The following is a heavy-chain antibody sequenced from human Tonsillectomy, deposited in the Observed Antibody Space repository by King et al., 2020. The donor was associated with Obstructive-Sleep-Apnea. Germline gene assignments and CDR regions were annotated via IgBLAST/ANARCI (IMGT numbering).Heavy chain of an antibody. CDR3: ARVGGGYNLDFSDGMDV. CDR2: ISAYNGNT. CDR1: GYTFTNYG. J-gene: IGHJ6*02. Sequence: VQLVQSGAEVKKPGASLKVSCKASGYTFTNYGITLVRQAPGQGPEWMGWISAYNGNTNYAQKLQGRVTMTTDTSTSTAYMELRRLSSDDTAVYYCARVGGGYNLDFSDGMDVWGQGTTVTVSS. D-gene: IGHD5-24*01. V-gene: IGHV1-18*01.